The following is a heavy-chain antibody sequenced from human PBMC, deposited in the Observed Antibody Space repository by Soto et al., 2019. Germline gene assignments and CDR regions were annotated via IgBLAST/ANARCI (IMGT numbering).Heavy chain of an antibody. CDR3: ARVLRREYYGSGSYNYYYYYGMDV. J-gene: IGHJ6*02. CDR1: GFTFSSYG. V-gene: IGHV3-33*01. Sequence: GGSLRLSCAASGFTFSSYGMHWVRQAPGKGLEWVAVIWYDGSNKYYADSVKGRFTISRDNSKNTLYLQMNSLRAEDTAVYYCARVLRREYYGSGSYNYYYYYGMDVWGQGTTVTVSS. D-gene: IGHD3-10*01. CDR2: IWYDGSNK.